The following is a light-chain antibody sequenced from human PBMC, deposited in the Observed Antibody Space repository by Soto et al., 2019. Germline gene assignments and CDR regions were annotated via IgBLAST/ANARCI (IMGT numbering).Light chain of an antibody. CDR1: SSDVGGYNY. J-gene: IGLJ3*02. CDR3: CSYAGSSISWV. Sequence: QSALTQPRSVSGSPGQSVTISCTGTSSDVGGYNYVSWYQQHPGKAPKLMIYEGSKRPSGVSNRFSGSKSGNTASLTISGLQAEDEADYYCCSYAGSSISWVFGGGTKLTVL. CDR2: EGS. V-gene: IGLV2-23*01.